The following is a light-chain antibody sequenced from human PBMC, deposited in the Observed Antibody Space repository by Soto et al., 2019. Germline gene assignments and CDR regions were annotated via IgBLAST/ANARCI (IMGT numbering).Light chain of an antibody. CDR1: QSVRNSY. CDR2: GAS. J-gene: IGKJ2*01. V-gene: IGKV3-20*01. CDR3: QQYGTSPPYT. Sequence: EIVLTQSPGTLSLSPGERATLSCRASQSVRNSYLAWYQQKSGQAPRLLIYGASIRATGTPDRFSGSGSGTDFTLIISRLEPEDFAVYYCQQYGTSPPYTFGQGTKLEIK.